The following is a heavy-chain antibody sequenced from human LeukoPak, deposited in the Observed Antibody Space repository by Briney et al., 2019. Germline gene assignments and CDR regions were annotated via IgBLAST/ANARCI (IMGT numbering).Heavy chain of an antibody. Sequence: GGSLRLSCAGTGFAFNMFAIDWVRQAPGQGLEWVSGLSRGGSTTNYADSVKGRFTLSRDNSNNMLHLQMNSLRTEDAGVYFCARDLTVAAADYYFDYWGQGTVVTVSS. V-gene: IGHV3-23*01. J-gene: IGHJ4*02. CDR2: LSRGGSTT. CDR1: GFAFNMFA. D-gene: IGHD6-13*01. CDR3: ARDLTVAAADYYFDY.